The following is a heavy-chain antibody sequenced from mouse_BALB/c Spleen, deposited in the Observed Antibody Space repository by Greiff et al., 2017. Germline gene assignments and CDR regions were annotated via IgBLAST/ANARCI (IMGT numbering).Heavy chain of an antibody. Sequence: VQLKESGAELVRSGASVKLSCTASGFNIKDYYMHWVKQRPEQGLEWIGWIDPENGDTEYAPKFQGKATMTADTSSNTAYLQLSSLTSEDTAVYYCNRRNYAMDYWGQGTSVTVSS. CDR2: IDPENGDT. J-gene: IGHJ4*01. CDR3: NRRNYAMDY. V-gene: IGHV14-4*02. CDR1: GFNIKDYY.